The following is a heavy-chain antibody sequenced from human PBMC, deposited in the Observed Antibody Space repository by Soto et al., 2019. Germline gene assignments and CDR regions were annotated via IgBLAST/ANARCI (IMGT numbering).Heavy chain of an antibody. CDR2: ISYSGFT. CDR1: GASITTYY. Sequence: PSETLSLTFSVSGASITTYYWNWIRQPPGKGLEWIGSISYSGFTKYNPSLDSLVMISLDTSKNQFSLSLTSVSSADTALYYCAMDCDSSGLFAHWGQRGLVTV. V-gene: IGHV4-59*01. D-gene: IGHD3-10*01. J-gene: IGHJ4*02. CDR3: AMDCDSSGLFAH.